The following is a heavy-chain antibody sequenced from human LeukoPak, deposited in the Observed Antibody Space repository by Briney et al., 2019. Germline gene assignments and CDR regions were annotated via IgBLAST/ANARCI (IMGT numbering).Heavy chain of an antibody. CDR2: IKQDGSEK. Sequence: GGSLRLSCAASGFTFSSYWMSWVRQAPGKGLEWVANIKQDGSEKYYVDSVKGRFTISRDSAKNSLYLQMNSLRAEDTAVYYCAREYYYDSSGYSDYWGQGTLVTVSS. J-gene: IGHJ4*02. V-gene: IGHV3-7*01. CDR3: AREYYYDSSGYSDY. CDR1: GFTFSSYW. D-gene: IGHD3-22*01.